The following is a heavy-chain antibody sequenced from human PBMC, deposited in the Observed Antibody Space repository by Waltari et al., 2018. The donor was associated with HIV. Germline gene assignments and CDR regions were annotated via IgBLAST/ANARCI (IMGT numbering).Heavy chain of an antibody. D-gene: IGHD3-22*01. CDR3: ATDRRQGFYFDNNGERPFAS. CDR2: ISYDATTL. Sequence: QVQLVESGGGVVQPGRSLRLSCAASGISFFYRYGMHWVRKAPGKGLEWVASISYDATTLYYAHSVKGRFTISRDNSKKILYLQMDSLRGEDTALYFCATDRRQGFYFDNNGERPFASWGQGTLVTVSS. J-gene: IGHJ4*02. CDR1: GISFFYRYG. V-gene: IGHV3-30*03.